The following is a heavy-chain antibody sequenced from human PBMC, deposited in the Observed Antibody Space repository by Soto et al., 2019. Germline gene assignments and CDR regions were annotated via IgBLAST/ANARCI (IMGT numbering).Heavy chain of an antibody. J-gene: IGHJ5*02. Sequence: QVQLVQSGAEVKKPGSSVKVSCKASGGTFSSYTISWVRQAPGQGLEWMGRIIPILGIANYAQKFQGRVTITEDKSTSTAYMELSSLRSEDTAVYYCARPAAAGGSVDPWGQGTLVTVSS. CDR2: IIPILGIA. CDR1: GGTFSSYT. D-gene: IGHD6-13*01. CDR3: ARPAAAGGSVDP. V-gene: IGHV1-69*02.